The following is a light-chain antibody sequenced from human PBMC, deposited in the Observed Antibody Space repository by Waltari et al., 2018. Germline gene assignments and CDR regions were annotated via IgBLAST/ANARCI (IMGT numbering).Light chain of an antibody. CDR3: HQHNSWPPLS. CDR2: GAS. Sequence: EIVMTQSPATLSVSPGERATLSCRASQSVSSNLAWYQQKPGQAPRLLIYGASTTATGVPARFSGSGSGTDFTLTISGLQSEDYAVYFCHQHNSWPPLSFGGGTKVEIK. CDR1: QSVSSN. J-gene: IGKJ4*01. V-gene: IGKV3-15*01.